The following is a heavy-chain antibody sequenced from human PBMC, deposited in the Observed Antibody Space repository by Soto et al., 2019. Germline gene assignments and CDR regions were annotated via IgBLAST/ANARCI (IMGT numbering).Heavy chain of an antibody. CDR1: GGTFSSYS. CDR3: AREGDTREGRGVFFS. D-gene: IGHD3-16*01. CDR2: ITPIFGTV. J-gene: IGHJ5*02. Sequence: SVQVSCKASGGTFSSYSFSWVRQAPGQGLEWMGGITPIFGTVHYAQNFRGRVTITADKSTSIVHMELSSLRSEDTAVFYCAREGDTREGRGVFFSWGQGTLVTVSS. V-gene: IGHV1-69*06.